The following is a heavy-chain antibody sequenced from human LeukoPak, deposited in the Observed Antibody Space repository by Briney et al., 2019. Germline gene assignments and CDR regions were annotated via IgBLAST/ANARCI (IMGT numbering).Heavy chain of an antibody. Sequence: SETLSLTCAVYGGSFSGYYWSWIRQPPGKGLEWIGEINHSGSTNYNPSLKSRVIISVDTSKNQLSLKLSSVTAADTAVYYCARHEGYTAMVYWGQGTLVTVSS. D-gene: IGHD5-18*01. J-gene: IGHJ4*02. CDR1: GGSFSGYY. CDR3: ARHEGYTAMVY. V-gene: IGHV4-34*01. CDR2: INHSGST.